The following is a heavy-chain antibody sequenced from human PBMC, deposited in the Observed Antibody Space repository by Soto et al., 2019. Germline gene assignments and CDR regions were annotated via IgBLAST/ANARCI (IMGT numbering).Heavy chain of an antibody. J-gene: IGHJ3*02. CDR1: GFTLSDNY. CDR2: ISSSGSTI. Sequence: GGSLRLSCAPSGFTLSDNYMSWIRQAPGKGLEWISYISSSGSTIYYADSVKGRFTISRDNAKNSLYLQMNSLRAEDTAVYYCASTESWLQLMCAFDIWGQGTMVTVSS. D-gene: IGHD5-12*01. V-gene: IGHV3-11*01. CDR3: ASTESWLQLMCAFDI.